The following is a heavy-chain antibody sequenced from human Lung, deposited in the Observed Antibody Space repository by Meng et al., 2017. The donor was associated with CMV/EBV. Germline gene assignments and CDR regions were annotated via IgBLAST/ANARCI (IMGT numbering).Heavy chain of an antibody. J-gene: IGHJ6*02. Sequence: SCAASGFTFSSYWMSWVRQAPGKGLEWVANIKQDGSEKYYVDSVKGRFTISRDNAKNSLYLQMNSLRAEDTAVYYCARDRRQVWKETYYYYGMDFWGQGTXVTVSS. CDR1: GFTFSSYW. D-gene: IGHD5-18*01. V-gene: IGHV3-7*01. CDR3: ARDRRQVWKETYYYYGMDF. CDR2: IKQDGSEK.